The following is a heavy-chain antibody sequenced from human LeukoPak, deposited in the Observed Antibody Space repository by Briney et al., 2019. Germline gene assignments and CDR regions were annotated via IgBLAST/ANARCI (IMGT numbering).Heavy chain of an antibody. CDR1: GFTFSSYA. V-gene: IGHV3-30-3*01. D-gene: IGHD5-24*01. J-gene: IGHJ4*02. Sequence: GGSLRLSCAASGFTFSSYAMHWVRQAPGKGLEWVAVISYDGSNKYYADSVKGRFTTSRDNSKNTLYLQMNSLRAEDTAVYYCATSRDGYNWDFDYWGQGTLVTVSS. CDR3: ATSRDGYNWDFDY. CDR2: ISYDGSNK.